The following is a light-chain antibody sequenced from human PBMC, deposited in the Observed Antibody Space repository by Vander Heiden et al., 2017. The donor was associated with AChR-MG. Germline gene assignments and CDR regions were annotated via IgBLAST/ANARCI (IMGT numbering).Light chain of an antibody. CDR3: AAWDDSLNGV. Sequence: QSVLPQPPSASGTPGHSVTLSCSGRSSNIGSNTVNWYQQLPGTAPKLLIYSNNPRPSGVPARFPGSKSGTSASLAISGLQSEDEADYYCAAWDDSLNGVFGGGTKLTVL. V-gene: IGLV1-44*01. CDR2: SNN. CDR1: SSNIGSNT. J-gene: IGLJ3*02.